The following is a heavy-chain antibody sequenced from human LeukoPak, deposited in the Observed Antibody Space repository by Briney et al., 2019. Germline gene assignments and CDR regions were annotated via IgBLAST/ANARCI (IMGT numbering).Heavy chain of an antibody. V-gene: IGHV4-39*01. CDR2: IYYSGST. Sequence: SETLSLTCTVSGGSISSSSYYWGWIRQPPGKGLEWIGSIYYSGSTYYNPSLKSRVTVSVDTSKNQFSLKLGSVTAADTAVYYCAGQTCSLNWFDPWGQGTLVTVSS. J-gene: IGHJ5*02. D-gene: IGHD6-13*01. CDR1: GGSISSSSYY. CDR3: AGQTCSLNWFDP.